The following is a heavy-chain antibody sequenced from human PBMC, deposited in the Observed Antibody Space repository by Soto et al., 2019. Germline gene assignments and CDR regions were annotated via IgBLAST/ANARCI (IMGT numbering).Heavy chain of an antibody. Sequence: GESLKISCKGSGYNFTNYWLGWVRKMPGKGLDYMGIIYTGDSVTRYSPSFQGQVTISADKSTSTAYLHWSSLKASDTAMYYCAAFFGDFVWYFDLWGRGTRGTVS. V-gene: IGHV5-51*01. D-gene: IGHD4-17*01. J-gene: IGHJ2*01. CDR1: GYNFTNYW. CDR3: AAFFGDFVWYFDL. CDR2: IYTGDSVT.